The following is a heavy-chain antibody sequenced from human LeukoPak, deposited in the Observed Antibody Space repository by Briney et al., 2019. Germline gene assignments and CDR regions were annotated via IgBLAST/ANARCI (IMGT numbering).Heavy chain of an antibody. CDR2: INPNSGGT. J-gene: IGHJ4*02. D-gene: IGHD6-19*01. Sequence: ASVKVSCNASGYTFTVYYMHSVRQTCGQGVEWMGLINPNSGGTNYAQKFQGSVTMTRDTFISTAYMELSRLRSDDTAVYYCARLAGAVDDWGQGTLVTVYS. CDR3: ARLAGAVDD. CDR1: GYTFTVYY. V-gene: IGHV1-2*02.